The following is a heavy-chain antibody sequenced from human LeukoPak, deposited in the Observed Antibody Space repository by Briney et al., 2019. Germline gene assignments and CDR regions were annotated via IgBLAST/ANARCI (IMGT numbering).Heavy chain of an antibody. D-gene: IGHD2-8*01. Sequence: SETLSLTCAVYGGSFSGYYWSWIRQPPGKGLEWIGEINHSGSTNYNPSLKSRVTISVDTSKNQFSLKLSSVTAADTAVYYCARRKPYCINGVCKTPFDYWGQGALVTVSS. J-gene: IGHJ4*02. CDR3: ARRKPYCINGVCKTPFDY. CDR2: INHSGST. V-gene: IGHV4-34*01. CDR1: GGSFSGYY.